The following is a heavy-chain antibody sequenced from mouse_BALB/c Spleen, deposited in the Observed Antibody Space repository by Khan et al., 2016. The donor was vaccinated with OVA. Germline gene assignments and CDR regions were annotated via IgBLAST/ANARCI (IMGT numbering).Heavy chain of an antibody. V-gene: IGHV5-6*01. CDR2: VSTGGGYT. D-gene: IGHD1-1*01. CDR1: GFTFSTCG. J-gene: IGHJ3*01. Sequence: EVELVESGGDLVKPGGSLKLSCAASGFTFSTCGMSWVRQTPDKRLEWVATVSTGGGYTYYPASVKGRFTISSDDTKNTQYRLMCSPKSEDTATFYCARLAYYYDGGGFAYWGQGTLVTVSA. CDR3: ARLAYYYDGGGFAY.